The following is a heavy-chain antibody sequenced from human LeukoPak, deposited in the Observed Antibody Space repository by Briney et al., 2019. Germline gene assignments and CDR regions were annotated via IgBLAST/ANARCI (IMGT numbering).Heavy chain of an antibody. V-gene: IGHV4-39*07. Sequence: PSETLSLTCTVSGGSISSSSYYWGWIRQPPGKGLEWIGSIYCSGSTYYNPSLKSRVTISVDTSKNQFSLKLSSVTAADTAVYYCAGTYYYGSGKPFWFDPWGQGTLVTVSS. CDR1: GGSISSSSYY. CDR3: AGTYYYGSGKPFWFDP. D-gene: IGHD3-10*01. CDR2: IYCSGST. J-gene: IGHJ5*02.